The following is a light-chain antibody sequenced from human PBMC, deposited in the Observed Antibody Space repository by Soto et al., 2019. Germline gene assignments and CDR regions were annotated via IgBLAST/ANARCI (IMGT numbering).Light chain of an antibody. V-gene: IGLV2-14*01. J-gene: IGLJ2*01. CDR1: SSDVGGYNY. Sequence: QSILTQPASVSGSPGQSITISCTGTSSDVGGYNYVSWYQQHPGKAPELMIYDVSNRPSGVSNRFSGSKSGNTASLTISGLQAEDEADYYCSSYTSSTTPVFGGGTKLTVL. CDR2: DVS. CDR3: SSYTSSTTPV.